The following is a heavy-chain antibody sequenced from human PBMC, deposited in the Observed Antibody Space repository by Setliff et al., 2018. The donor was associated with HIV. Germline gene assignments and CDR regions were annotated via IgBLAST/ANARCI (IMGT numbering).Heavy chain of an antibody. Sequence: ASVKVSCKASGYTFTSYGISWVRQAPGQGLEWMGWISAYNGNTNYAQKLQGRVTMTTDTSTGTAYMELRSLRSDDTAVYYCARDSEWGSYIFWTFDIWGQGTMVTVSS. CDR3: ARDSEWGSYIFWTFDI. J-gene: IGHJ3*02. V-gene: IGHV1-18*01. CDR2: ISAYNGNT. CDR1: GYTFTSYG. D-gene: IGHD1-26*01.